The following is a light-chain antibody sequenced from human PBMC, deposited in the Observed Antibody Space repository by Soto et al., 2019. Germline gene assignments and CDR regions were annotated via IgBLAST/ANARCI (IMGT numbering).Light chain of an antibody. CDR3: QQYNSYPLT. CDR2: AAS. J-gene: IGKJ4*01. Sequence: DVQMTQSPSSLSASVGARFTITCRASQAIKTCLVWYQQKPEQAPKSLIYAASGLQAGVPSRFSGSGSGTDFTRTIRSLQPEDSAIYYCQQYNSYPLTFGGGT. CDR1: QAIKTC. V-gene: IGKV1D-16*01.